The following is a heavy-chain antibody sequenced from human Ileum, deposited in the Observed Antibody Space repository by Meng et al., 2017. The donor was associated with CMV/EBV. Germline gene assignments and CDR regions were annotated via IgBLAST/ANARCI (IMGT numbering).Heavy chain of an antibody. CDR2: INHSGST. CDR3: ARGFIVVVPAASRYYYGMDV. J-gene: IGHJ6*02. D-gene: IGHD2-2*01. CDR1: DGSFSGYY. V-gene: IGHV4-34*01. Sequence: GSLRLSCAAYDGSFSGYYWSWSRQLPGKGLEWIGEINHSGSTYYNPSLKSRVTTSVDTSKNQFSLKLSSVTAADTAVYYCARGFIVVVPAASRYYYGMDVWGQGTTVTVSS.